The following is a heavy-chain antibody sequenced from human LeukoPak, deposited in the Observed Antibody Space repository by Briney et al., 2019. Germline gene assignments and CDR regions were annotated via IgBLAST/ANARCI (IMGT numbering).Heavy chain of an antibody. J-gene: IGHJ4*02. CDR2: IYYSGST. D-gene: IGHD7-27*01. CDR3: ARNCGNGIPGRCPDY. V-gene: IGHV4-31*03. CDR1: GASISSGGYY. Sequence: SETLSLTCTVSGASISSGGYYWSWIRQHPGKGLEWIGYIYYSGSTYYNPSLKSRVTISMDTSKNQFSLRLSSVTAADTAVYYCARNCGNGIPGRCPDYWGQGTLVTVSS.